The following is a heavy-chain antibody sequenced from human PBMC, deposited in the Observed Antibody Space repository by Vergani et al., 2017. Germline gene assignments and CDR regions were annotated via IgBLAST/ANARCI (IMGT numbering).Heavy chain of an antibody. Sequence: QVQLVESGGGLVKPGGSLRLSCAASGFTFSSYAMHWVRQAPGKGLEWVAVISYDGSNKYYADSVKGRFTISRDNSKNTLYLQMNSLRAEDTAVYYCASYCSSTSCYWGDYWGQGTLVTVSS. J-gene: IGHJ4*02. D-gene: IGHD2-2*01. CDR3: ASYCSSTSCYWGDY. V-gene: IGHV3-30-3*01. CDR1: GFTFSSYA. CDR2: ISYDGSNK.